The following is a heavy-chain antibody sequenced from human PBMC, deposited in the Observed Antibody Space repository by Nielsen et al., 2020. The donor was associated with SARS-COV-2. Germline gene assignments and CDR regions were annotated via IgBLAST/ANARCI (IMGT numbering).Heavy chain of an antibody. V-gene: IGHV4-39*01. CDR3: ARHGGLGSGSYQLGPLGY. J-gene: IGHJ4*02. CDR1: GGSISSSSYY. D-gene: IGHD3-10*01. Sequence: SETLSLTCTVSGGSISSSSYYWGWIRQPPGKGLEWIGSIYYSGSTYYNPSLKSRVTISVDTSKNQFSLKLSSVTAADTAVYYCARHGGLGSGSYQLGPLGYWGQGTLVTVSS. CDR2: IYYSGST.